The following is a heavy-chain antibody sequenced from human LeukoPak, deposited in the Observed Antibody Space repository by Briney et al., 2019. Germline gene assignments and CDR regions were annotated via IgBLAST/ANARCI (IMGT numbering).Heavy chain of an antibody. Sequence: GGSLRLSCAASGFTFSSYAMSWVRQAQGKGLEWVSAISGSGGSTYYGDSVKGRFTISRDNSKNTLYLQMNSLRAEDTAVYYCAKRTGYTSGWYYFDSWGQGTLVTVSS. CDR1: GFTFSSYA. CDR3: AKRTGYTSGWYYFDS. D-gene: IGHD6-19*01. CDR2: ISGSGGST. J-gene: IGHJ4*02. V-gene: IGHV3-23*01.